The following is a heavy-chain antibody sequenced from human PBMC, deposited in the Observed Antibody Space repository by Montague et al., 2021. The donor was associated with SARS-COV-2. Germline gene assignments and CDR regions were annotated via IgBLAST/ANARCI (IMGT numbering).Heavy chain of an antibody. CDR1: GGSFTDYY. V-gene: IGHV4-34*01. CDR3: ARAQVAICVVLIMLPAAGAVDV. J-gene: IGHJ3*01. Sequence: SETLSLTCAVYGGSFTDYYWTWIRQPPGKGLEWIGEINHSGSSNYNPSLESRVTMSVDTSKNQFSLSLNSVSAADTAVYYCARAQVAICVVLIMLPAAGAVDVWGQGTTVTVSS. D-gene: IGHD3-22*01. CDR2: INHSGSS.